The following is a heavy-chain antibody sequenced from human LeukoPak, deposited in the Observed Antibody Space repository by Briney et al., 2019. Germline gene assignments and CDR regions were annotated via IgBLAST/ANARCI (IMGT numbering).Heavy chain of an antibody. Sequence: GGSLRLSCAASGFTFSSYAMHWVRQAPGKGLEYVSAISSNGGSTYYANSVKGRFTISRDNSKNTLYLQMGSLRAEDMAVYYCARDSVAGGGYFDYWGQGTLVTVSS. J-gene: IGHJ4*02. V-gene: IGHV3-64*01. D-gene: IGHD2-21*01. CDR2: ISSNGGST. CDR3: ARDSVAGGGYFDY. CDR1: GFTFSSYA.